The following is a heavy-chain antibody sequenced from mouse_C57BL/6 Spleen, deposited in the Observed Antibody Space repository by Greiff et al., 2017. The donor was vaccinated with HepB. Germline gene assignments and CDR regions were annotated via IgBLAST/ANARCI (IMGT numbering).Heavy chain of an antibody. Sequence: EVKLEESGPGLVKPSQSLSLTCSVTGYSITSGYYWNWIRQFPGNKLEWMGYISYDGSNNYNPSLTNRIAITRDTSKNQFFLKLNSVTTEDTATDYCARADAPYYFDYWGQGTTLTVSS. CDR2: ISYDGSN. V-gene: IGHV3-6*01. CDR1: GYSITSGYY. CDR3: ARADAPYYFDY. J-gene: IGHJ2*01.